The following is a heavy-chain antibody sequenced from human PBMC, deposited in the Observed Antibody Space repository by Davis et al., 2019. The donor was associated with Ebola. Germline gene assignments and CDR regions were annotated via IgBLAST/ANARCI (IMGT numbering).Heavy chain of an antibody. J-gene: IGHJ4*02. Sequence: GESLKIPCAASGFAFSRPALHSVRQPSGKGLEWIGRIRTKADTYATEYAASVRGRFTISRDDSKNMAYLQMNSLKTEDTAVYYCSAWGVVTQIDYWGQGTLVTVSS. CDR1: GFAFSRPA. D-gene: IGHD3-3*01. CDR3: SAWGVVTQIDY. CDR2: IRTKADTYAT. V-gene: IGHV3-73*01.